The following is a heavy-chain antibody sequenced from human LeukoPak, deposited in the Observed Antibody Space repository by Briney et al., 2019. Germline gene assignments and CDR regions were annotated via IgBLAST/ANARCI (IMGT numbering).Heavy chain of an antibody. CDR2: IIPILGIA. D-gene: IGHD3-10*01. Sequence: ASVKLSCKPSAGTFSSHAISWERPPPGQGLEWMGRIIPILGIANYAQKFQGRVTITADKSTSTAYMELSGLRSEDTAVYYCARTKTGYYYGMDVWGQGTTVTVSS. CDR3: ARTKTGYYYGMDV. CDR1: AGTFSSHA. V-gene: IGHV1-69*04. J-gene: IGHJ6*02.